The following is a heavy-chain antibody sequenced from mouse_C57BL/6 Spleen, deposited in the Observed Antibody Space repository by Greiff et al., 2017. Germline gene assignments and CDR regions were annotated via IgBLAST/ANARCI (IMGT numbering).Heavy chain of an antibody. CDR3: ARGDDYAFDY. J-gene: IGHJ2*01. D-gene: IGHD2-4*01. V-gene: IGHV1-55*01. Sequence: QVQLKQPGAELVKPGASVKMSCKASGYTFISYWITWVKQRPGQGLEWIGDIYPGSGSTNYNEKFKSKATLTVDTSSSTAYMQLSSLTSEDSAVYYCARGDDYAFDYWGQGTTLTVSS. CDR2: IYPGSGST. CDR1: GYTFISYW.